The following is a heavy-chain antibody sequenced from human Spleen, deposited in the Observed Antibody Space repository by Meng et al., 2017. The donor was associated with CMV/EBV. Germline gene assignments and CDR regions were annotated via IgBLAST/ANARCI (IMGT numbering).Heavy chain of an antibody. CDR1: GGSISSSSYY. D-gene: IGHD6-6*01. Sequence: ESLKISCTVSGGSISSSSYYWGWIRQPPGKGLEWIGSIYYSGSTNYNPSLKSRVSISVDTSKKQFSLKLSSLSAADTAVYYCARGPHPSRRSSSGSYYYGMDVWGQGTTVTVSS. CDR3: ARGPHPSRRSSSGSYYYGMDV. CDR2: IYYSGST. J-gene: IGHJ6*02. V-gene: IGHV4-39*07.